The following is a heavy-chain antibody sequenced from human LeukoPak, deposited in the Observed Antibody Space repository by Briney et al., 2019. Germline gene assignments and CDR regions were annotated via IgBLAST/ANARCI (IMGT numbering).Heavy chain of an antibody. D-gene: IGHD3-10*01. J-gene: IGHJ5*02. Sequence: SETLSLTCVVSGGSISNDYWNWIRQPAGRDLEWIGRVHSTGYTDYNPSLTSRVPMSVDTSKNQFSLNLKSVTAADTAVYYCARESASVFSMIRGVGWFDPWGQGTLVTVPS. CDR2: VHSTGYT. CDR3: ARESASVFSMIRGVGWFDP. V-gene: IGHV4-4*07. CDR1: GGSISNDY.